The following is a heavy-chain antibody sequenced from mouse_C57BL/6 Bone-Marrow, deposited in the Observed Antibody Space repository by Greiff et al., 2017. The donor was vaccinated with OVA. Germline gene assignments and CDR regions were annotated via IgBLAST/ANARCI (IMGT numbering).Heavy chain of an antibody. CDR2: IHPNSGST. CDR1: GYTFTSYW. V-gene: IGHV1-64*01. Sequence: VQLQQPGAELVKPGASVKLSCKASGYTFTSYWMHWVKQRPGQGLEWIGMIHPNSGSTNYNEKFKSKATLTVDKSSSTAYMELSSLTNEDSAVYYCTRFDGYYAWFAYWGQGTLVTVSA. CDR3: TRFDGYYAWFAY. J-gene: IGHJ3*01. D-gene: IGHD2-3*01.